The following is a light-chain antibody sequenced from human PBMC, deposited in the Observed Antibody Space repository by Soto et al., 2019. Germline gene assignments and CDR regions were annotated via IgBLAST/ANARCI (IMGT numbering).Light chain of an antibody. J-gene: IGLJ2*01. V-gene: IGLV2-23*03. CDR2: EGS. CDR1: SSDVGSYNL. CDR3: CSYAGSSTFHVV. Sequence: QSALTQPASASGSPGQSITISCTGTSSDVGSYNLVSWYQQHPGKAPKLMIYEGSKRPSGVSNRFSGSKSGNTASLTISGRQAEDEADDYCCSYAGSSTFHVVFGGGTKLTVL.